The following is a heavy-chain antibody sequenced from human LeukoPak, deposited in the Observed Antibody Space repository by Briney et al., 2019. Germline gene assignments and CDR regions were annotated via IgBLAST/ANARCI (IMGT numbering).Heavy chain of an antibody. CDR2: INPNSGGT. J-gene: IGHJ5*02. V-gene: IGHV1-2*02. CDR3: ARWGDYAGYWSGPFDV. Sequence: ASVKVSFKASGYTFTGHYMHWMREAPGQGLEWMGWINPNSGGTKYAQKFQGRVTMTRDASISTAYMELSSLRSDDTAVYYCARWGDYAGYWSGPFDVWGQGTLVTVSS. D-gene: IGHD2-2*01. CDR1: GYTFTGHY.